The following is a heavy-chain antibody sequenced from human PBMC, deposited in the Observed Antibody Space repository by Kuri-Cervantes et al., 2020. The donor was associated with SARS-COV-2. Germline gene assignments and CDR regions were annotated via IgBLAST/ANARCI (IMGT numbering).Heavy chain of an antibody. J-gene: IGHJ5*02. CDR3: ARVRDIVLMVYAIRGWFDP. CDR2: IYYSGRI. CDR1: GYSISSGYY. Sequence: SQTLSLTCDVSGYSISSGYYWGWIRQPPGKGLEWIGSIYYSGRIYYNPSLKSRVTISVDTSKNQFSLKLSSVTAADTAVYYCARVRDIVLMVYAIRGWFDPWGQGTLVTVSS. V-gene: IGHV4-38-2*01. D-gene: IGHD2-8*01.